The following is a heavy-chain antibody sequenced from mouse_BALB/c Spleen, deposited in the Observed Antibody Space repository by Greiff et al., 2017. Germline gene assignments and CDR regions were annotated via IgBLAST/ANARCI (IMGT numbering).Heavy chain of an antibody. Sequence: QVQLKESGAELVRPGSSVKISCKASGYAFSSYWMNWVKQRPGQGLEWIGQIYPGDGDTNYNGKFKGKATLTADKSSSTAYMQLSSLTSEDSAVYFCARLEGTRAWFAYWGQGTLVTVSA. D-gene: IGHD3-3*01. CDR2: IYPGDGDT. CDR3: ARLEGTRAWFAY. V-gene: IGHV1-80*01. J-gene: IGHJ3*01. CDR1: GYAFSSYW.